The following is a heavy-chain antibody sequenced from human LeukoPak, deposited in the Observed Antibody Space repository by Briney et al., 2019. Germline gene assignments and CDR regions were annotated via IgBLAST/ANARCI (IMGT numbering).Heavy chain of an antibody. CDR2: IYYSGST. Sequence: SETLSLTCTVSGGSISSYYWSWIRQPPGKGLEWIGYIYYSGSTNYNPSLKSRVTISVDTSKNQFSLKLSSVTAADTAVYYCARGDYGDYTVPYYYYGMDVWGQGTTVTVSS. D-gene: IGHD4-17*01. J-gene: IGHJ6*02. CDR3: ARGDYGDYTVPYYYYGMDV. CDR1: GGSISSYY. V-gene: IGHV4-59*01.